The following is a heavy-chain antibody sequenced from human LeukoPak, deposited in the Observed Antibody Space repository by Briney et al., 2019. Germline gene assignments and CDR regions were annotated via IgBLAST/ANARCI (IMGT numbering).Heavy chain of an antibody. J-gene: IGHJ4*02. V-gene: IGHV3-30*02. CDR3: AKEYIVVVTAHFDY. CDR1: GFTFSSYG. Sequence: GGSLRLSCAASGFTFSSYGMHWVRQAPGKGLEWVAFIRYDGSNKYYADSVKGRFTISRDNSKNTLYLQMNSLRAEDTAVYYCAKEYIVVVTAHFDYWGQGTLVTVSS. D-gene: IGHD2-21*02. CDR2: IRYDGSNK.